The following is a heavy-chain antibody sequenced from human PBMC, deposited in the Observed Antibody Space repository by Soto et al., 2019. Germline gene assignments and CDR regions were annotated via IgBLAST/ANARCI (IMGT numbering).Heavy chain of an antibody. CDR1: GNTFTNFG. CDR3: VRDRYSYGSEVAK. V-gene: IGHV1-18*01. D-gene: IGHD5-18*01. Sequence: ASVKVSCKASGNTFTNFGVTWVRQAPGQGLEWMGWISAYTDDPNYAQKFQGRVTMTIDTSKNQFSLNLKSVTAADTAVYYCVRDRYSYGSEVAKWGQGTLVTVSS. J-gene: IGHJ4*02. CDR2: ISAYTDDP.